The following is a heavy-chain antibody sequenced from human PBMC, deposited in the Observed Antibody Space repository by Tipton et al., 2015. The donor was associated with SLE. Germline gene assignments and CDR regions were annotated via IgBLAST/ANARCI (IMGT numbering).Heavy chain of an antibody. V-gene: IGHV4-39*07. CDR2: IYYSGST. D-gene: IGHD3-3*01. Sequence: TLSLTCTVSGGSISSSSYYWGWIRQPPGKGLEWIGNIYYSGSTNYNPSLKSRVTISVDTSKNQFSLKLSSVTAADTAVYYCARVGDFWSGYYVRYWGQGTLVTVSS. CDR3: ARVGDFWSGYYVRY. J-gene: IGHJ4*02. CDR1: GGSISSSSYY.